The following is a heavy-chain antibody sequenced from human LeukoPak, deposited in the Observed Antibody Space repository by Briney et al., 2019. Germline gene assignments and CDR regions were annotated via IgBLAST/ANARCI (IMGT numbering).Heavy chain of an antibody. CDR2: ISSSGVTT. Sequence: AGGSLRLSCAAYGFSFSLYTMNWVSQAPGKGLERVSFISSSGVTTEYAESVKGRFTISRDNTKKSLFLQMNSLSDEDTAVYYCASYYDYWSGYKPDYMDVWGKGTTVIVSS. CDR1: GFSFSLYT. D-gene: IGHD3-3*01. V-gene: IGHV3-48*02. CDR3: ASYYDYWSGYKPDYMDV. J-gene: IGHJ6*03.